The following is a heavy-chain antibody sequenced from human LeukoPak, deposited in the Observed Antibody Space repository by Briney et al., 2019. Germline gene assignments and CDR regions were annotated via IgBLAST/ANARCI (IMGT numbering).Heavy chain of an antibody. J-gene: IGHJ4*02. V-gene: IGHV4-39*07. D-gene: IGHD3-22*01. CDR2: IYYSGST. CDR1: GGSISSSSYY. Sequence: PSETLSLTCTVSGGSISSSSYYWGWIRQPPGKGLEWIGSIYYSGSTYYNPSLKSRVTISVDTSKNQFSLKLSSVTAADTAVYYCARVIQYDSSGYYYPYYFDYWGQGTLVTVSP. CDR3: ARVIQYDSSGYYYPYYFDY.